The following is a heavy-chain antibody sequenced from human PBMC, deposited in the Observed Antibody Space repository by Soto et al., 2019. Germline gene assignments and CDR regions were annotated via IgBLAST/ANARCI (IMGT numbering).Heavy chain of an antibody. CDR3: ATYSGWYEDYYYYYGMDV. D-gene: IGHD6-19*01. Sequence: SVKVSCKASGGTFSSYAISWVRQAPGQGLEWMGGIIPIFGTANYAQKFQGRVTITADKSTSTAYMELSSLRSEDTAVYYCATYSGWYEDYYYYYGMDVWGQGTTVTVSS. J-gene: IGHJ6*02. CDR1: GGTFSSYA. V-gene: IGHV1-69*06. CDR2: IIPIFGTA.